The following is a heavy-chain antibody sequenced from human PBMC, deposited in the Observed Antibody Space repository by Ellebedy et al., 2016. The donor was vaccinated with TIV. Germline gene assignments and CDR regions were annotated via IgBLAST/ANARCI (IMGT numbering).Heavy chain of an antibody. V-gene: IGHV4-39*01. Sequence: MPSETLSLTCTVSGGSISSSSYFWGWIRQPPGKGLEWIGSLYHSGMTHYNPSLKSRITISVDTSKTQFSLELTSVTAADTAVYFCARRRGGASYYYYHGLDVWGQGTMVTVSS. CDR2: LYHSGMT. D-gene: IGHD1-26*01. J-gene: IGHJ6*02. CDR3: ARRRGGASYYYYHGLDV. CDR1: GGSISSSSYF.